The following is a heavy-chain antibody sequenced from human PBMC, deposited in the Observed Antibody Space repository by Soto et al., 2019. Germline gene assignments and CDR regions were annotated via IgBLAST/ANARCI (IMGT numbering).Heavy chain of an antibody. CDR3: ATQRGGGGY. D-gene: IGHD6-25*01. CDR1: GFTVSNNY. CDR2: IYSGGYT. V-gene: IGHV3-53*01. Sequence: EVQLVESGGGLIQPGGSLRLSCAVSGFTVSNNYMSWVRQAPGKGLEGVSVIYSGGYTAYGDSVKGRFTISRDNSKNTLNLKMNRLGPDARAVFYGATQRGGGGYWGQGTLVTVSS. J-gene: IGHJ4*02.